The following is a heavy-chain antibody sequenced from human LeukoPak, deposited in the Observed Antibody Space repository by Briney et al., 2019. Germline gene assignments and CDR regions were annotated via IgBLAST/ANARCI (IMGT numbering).Heavy chain of an antibody. CDR1: GYSFTSYW. D-gene: IGHD1-7*01. J-gene: IGHJ4*02. Sequence: LGESLKISCKGSGYSFTSYWIGWVRQMPGKGLEWMGIIYPGDSDTRYSPSFQGQVTISADKSISTAYLQWSSLKASDTAMYYCARLPQTGTTEYYFDYWGQGTLVTVSS. V-gene: IGHV5-51*01. CDR3: ARLPQTGTTEYYFDY. CDR2: IYPGDSDT.